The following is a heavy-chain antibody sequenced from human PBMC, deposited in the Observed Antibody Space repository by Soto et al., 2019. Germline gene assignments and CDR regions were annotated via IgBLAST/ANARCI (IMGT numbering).Heavy chain of an antibody. V-gene: IGHV1-69*08. CDR2: IIPILGIA. Sequence: QVQLVQSGAEVKKPGSSVKVSCKASGGTFSSYTISWVRQAPGQGLEWMGRIIPILGIANYAQKFQGRVTITADKSTITAYMELSSLRSEDTAVYYCARDSHGLGFDPWGQGTLVTVSS. CDR1: GGTFSSYT. J-gene: IGHJ5*02. CDR3: ARDSHGLGFDP.